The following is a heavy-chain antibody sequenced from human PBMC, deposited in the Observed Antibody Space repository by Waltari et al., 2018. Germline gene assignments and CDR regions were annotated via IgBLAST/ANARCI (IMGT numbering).Heavy chain of an antibody. D-gene: IGHD1-1*01. CDR1: GFIFSDSV. CDR2: IRNKGNSYAT. J-gene: IGHJ2*01. Sequence: EVQLVESGGGLVQPGGSLKLSCAASGFIFSDSVIHWVRQASGKGLEWVGRIRNKGNSYATAFAASVRGRFTISRDDSKNTAYLQMNSLETEDTAVYYCTRWVQGVYSNFDLWGRGTLVTVSS. CDR3: TRWVQGVYSNFDL. V-gene: IGHV3-73*02.